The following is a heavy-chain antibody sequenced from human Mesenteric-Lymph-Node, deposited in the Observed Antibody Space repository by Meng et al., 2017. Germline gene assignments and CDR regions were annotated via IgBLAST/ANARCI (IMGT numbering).Heavy chain of an antibody. J-gene: IGHJ3*02. CDR2: LDWTGGSA. D-gene: IGHD4-23*01. CDR3: VRGRWQPFDI. CDR1: GVRFDEYG. Sequence: GESLKISCAASGVRFDEYGMSWVRQAPGKGLEWVSGLDWTGGSANYADSVEGRFIISRDNAKKSLYLQMNSLRVEDTALYYCVRGRWQPFDIWGQGTMVTVSS. V-gene: IGHV3-20*04.